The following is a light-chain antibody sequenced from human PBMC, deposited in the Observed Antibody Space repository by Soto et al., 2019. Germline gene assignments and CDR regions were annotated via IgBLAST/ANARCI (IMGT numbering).Light chain of an antibody. V-gene: IGLV1-44*01. Sequence: QSVLTQSPSASGTPGQRVTISCSEGSSNIGGNTVNWYQQLPGTAPKLLIYSNNQRPSGVPDRFSGSKSGTSASLAISGLQSEDEADYYCATWDDSLNLLYVVGTGTKV. CDR3: ATWDDSLNLLYV. J-gene: IGLJ1*01. CDR2: SNN. CDR1: SSNIGGNT.